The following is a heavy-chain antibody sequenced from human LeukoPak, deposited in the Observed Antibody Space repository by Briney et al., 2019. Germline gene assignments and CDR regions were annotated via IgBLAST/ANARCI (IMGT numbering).Heavy chain of an antibody. D-gene: IGHD3-3*01. V-gene: IGHV3-21*04. CDR2: ISSSSSYI. CDR3: ARPLRITIFGVVNY. J-gene: IGHJ4*02. Sequence: GGSLRLSCAASGFTFSSYSMNWVRQAPGKGLEWVSSISSSSSYIYYADSVKGRFTISRDNAKNSLYLQMNSLRAEDTAVYYCARPLRITIFGVVNYWGQGTLVTVSS. CDR1: GFTFSSYS.